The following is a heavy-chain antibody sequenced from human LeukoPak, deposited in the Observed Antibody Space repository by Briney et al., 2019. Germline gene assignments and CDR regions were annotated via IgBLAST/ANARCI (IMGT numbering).Heavy chain of an antibody. D-gene: IGHD7-27*01. CDR1: GCSISSGGYS. J-gene: IGHJ4*02. Sequence: SQTLSLTCAVSGCSISSGGYSWSWIRQPPGKGLEWIGYIYHSGSTYYNPSLKSRVTISVDRSKNQFSLKLSSVTAADTAVYYCARGGLGNFDYWGQGTLVTVSS. CDR2: IYHSGST. V-gene: IGHV4-30-2*01. CDR3: ARGGLGNFDY.